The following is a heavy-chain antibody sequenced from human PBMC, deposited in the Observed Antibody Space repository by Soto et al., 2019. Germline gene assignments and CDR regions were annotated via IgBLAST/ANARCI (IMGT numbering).Heavy chain of an antibody. CDR2: IIPIFGTA. CDR3: ARDRAAVVVPAAAPSFDY. D-gene: IGHD2-2*01. CDR1: GGTFSSYA. J-gene: IGHJ4*02. Sequence: QVQLVQSGAEVKKPGSSVKVSCKASGGTFSSYAISWVRQAPGQGLEWMGGIIPIFGTANYAQKFQGRVTITADESTSTAYMKLSSLRSEDTAVYYCARDRAAVVVPAAAPSFDYWGQGTLVTVSS. V-gene: IGHV1-69*01.